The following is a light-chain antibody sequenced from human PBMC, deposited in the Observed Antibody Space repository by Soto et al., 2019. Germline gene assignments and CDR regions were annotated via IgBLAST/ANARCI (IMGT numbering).Light chain of an antibody. Sequence: VLTQSPTTLSISPGERATLSCRASQSVDSNLAWYQQKPGQAPRLLIFGASTRATGIPARFSGSGSGTDFTLSISSLQSEDFGVYFCQQYDNWPLTFGGGTKVDIK. CDR2: GAS. CDR1: QSVDSN. J-gene: IGKJ4*01. CDR3: QQYDNWPLT. V-gene: IGKV3D-15*01.